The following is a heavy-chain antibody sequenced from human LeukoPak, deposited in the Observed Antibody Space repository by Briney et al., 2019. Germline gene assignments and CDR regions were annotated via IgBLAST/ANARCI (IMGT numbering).Heavy chain of an antibody. CDR1: GGSISSYY. Sequence: SETLSLTCTVSGGSISSYYWSWIRQPPGKGLEWIGYIYYSGSTNYNPSLKSRVTISVDTSKNQFSLKLSSVTAADTAVYYCARDKSSGREGGFDYWGQGTLVTVSS. V-gene: IGHV4-59*13. CDR2: IYYSGST. D-gene: IGHD6-19*01. CDR3: ARDKSSGREGGFDY. J-gene: IGHJ4*02.